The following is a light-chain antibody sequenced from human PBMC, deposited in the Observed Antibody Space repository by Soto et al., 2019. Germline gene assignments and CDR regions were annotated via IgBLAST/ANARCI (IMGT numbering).Light chain of an antibody. V-gene: IGKV3-20*01. CDR2: GAS. CDR1: QSVSKY. J-gene: IGKJ1*01. CDR3: QQYGGSPQT. Sequence: EIVLTQSPGTLALSPGEGATLSCRASQSVSKYLAWYQQKPGQAHRLLIYGASSRATGIPDSFSGSGSGTDFNLTISRLEPEDFAVYYCQQYGGSPQTFGQGTKVEIK.